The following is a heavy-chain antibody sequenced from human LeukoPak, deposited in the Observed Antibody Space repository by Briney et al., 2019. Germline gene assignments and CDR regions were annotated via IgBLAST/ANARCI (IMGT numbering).Heavy chain of an antibody. CDR1: GGSISSYY. Sequence: PSETLSLTCTVSGGSISSYYWSWIRQPPGKGLEWIGYIYYSGSTNYNPSLKSRVTISVDTSKNQFSLKLSSVTAADTALYYCARSRGCFDYWGQGTLVIVSS. CDR2: IYYSGST. CDR3: ARSRGCFDY. V-gene: IGHV4-59*01. D-gene: IGHD6-13*01. J-gene: IGHJ4*03.